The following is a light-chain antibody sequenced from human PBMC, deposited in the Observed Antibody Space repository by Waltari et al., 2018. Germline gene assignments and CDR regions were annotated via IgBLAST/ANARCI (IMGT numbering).Light chain of an antibody. Sequence: EIVLTQSTATLSLSPGERATLSCRASQSVSSYLGWYQQKPGQAPRLLIYDASTRATGVPGRFSGSGSGTDFTLTISSLEPEDFAIYYCQQRSTWPILTFGGGTKVEIK. CDR3: QQRSTWPILT. CDR2: DAS. V-gene: IGKV3-11*01. J-gene: IGKJ4*01. CDR1: QSVSSY.